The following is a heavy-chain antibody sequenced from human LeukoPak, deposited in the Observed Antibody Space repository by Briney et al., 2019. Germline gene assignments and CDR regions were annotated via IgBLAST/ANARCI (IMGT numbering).Heavy chain of an antibody. CDR3: ARLHHYYYDSSGYY. CDR2: INHSGST. V-gene: IGHV4-34*01. CDR1: GGSFSGYY. J-gene: IGHJ4*02. Sequence: NASETLSLTCAVYGGSFSGYYWSWIRQPPGKGLEWIGEINHSGSTNYNPSLKSRVTISVDTSKNQFSLKLSSVTAADTAVYYCARLHHYYYDSSGYYWGQGTLVTVSS. D-gene: IGHD3-22*01.